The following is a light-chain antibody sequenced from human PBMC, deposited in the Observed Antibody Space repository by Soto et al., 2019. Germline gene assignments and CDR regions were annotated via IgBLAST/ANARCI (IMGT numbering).Light chain of an antibody. J-gene: IGLJ2*01. CDR3: ASYTNSSTSVI. Sequence: QSVLTQPASVSGSPGQSITISCTGTSSDVGGYKYVSWYQQHPEKAPKLIIFEVSNRPSGISSRFSGSKSGNTASLTISGLQAEDEADYYCASYTNSSTSVIFGRGTKLTVL. CDR1: SSDVGGYKY. CDR2: EVS. V-gene: IGLV2-14*01.